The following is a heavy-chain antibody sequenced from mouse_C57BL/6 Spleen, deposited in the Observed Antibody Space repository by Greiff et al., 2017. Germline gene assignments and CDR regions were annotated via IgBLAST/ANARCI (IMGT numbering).Heavy chain of an antibody. Sequence: EVQLQQSGPELVKPGASVKISCKASGYTFTDYYMNWVKQSPGKRLEWIGDINPNNGGTSYNQKFKGKATLTVDKSSRTGYMELRSRTSEYAAVYYCARSGRNYEDWGQGTTLTVSS. D-gene: IGHD1-1*01. CDR3: ARSGRNYED. CDR2: INPNNGGT. J-gene: IGHJ2*01. CDR1: GYTFTDYY. V-gene: IGHV1-26*01.